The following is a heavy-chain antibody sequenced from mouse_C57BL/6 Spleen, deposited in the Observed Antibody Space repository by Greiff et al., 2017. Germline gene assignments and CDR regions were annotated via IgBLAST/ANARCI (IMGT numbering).Heavy chain of an antibody. CDR2: IDPSDSYT. CDR3: ARGGYDYDRFAY. V-gene: IGHV1-69*01. D-gene: IGHD2-4*01. J-gene: IGHJ3*01. Sequence: VQLQQPGAELVMPGASVKLSCKASGYTFTSYWMHWVKQRPGPGLEWIGEIDPSDSYTNYNQKFKGKSTLTVDKSSSTAYMQLSSLTSEDSAVYYCARGGYDYDRFAYWGQGTLVTVSA. CDR1: GYTFTSYW.